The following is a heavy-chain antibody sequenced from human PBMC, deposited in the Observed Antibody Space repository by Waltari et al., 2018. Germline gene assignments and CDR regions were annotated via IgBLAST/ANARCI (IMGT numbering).Heavy chain of an antibody. D-gene: IGHD2-2*01. Sequence: QVQLQESGPGLVKPSETLSLTCAVSGYSISSGYYWGWIRQTPGKGLEGIGSIDHSGRTYYTPSLKCPVTISVDTSKNQFSLKLSSVTAADTAVYYCACLFGRSGSVPFDYWGQGTLVTVSS. CDR1: GYSISSGYY. V-gene: IGHV4-38-2*01. CDR2: IDHSGRT. CDR3: ACLFGRSGSVPFDY. J-gene: IGHJ4*02.